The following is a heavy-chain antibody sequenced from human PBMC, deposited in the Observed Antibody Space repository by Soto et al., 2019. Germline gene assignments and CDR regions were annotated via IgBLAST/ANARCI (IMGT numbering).Heavy chain of an antibody. V-gene: IGHV1-2*02. D-gene: IGHD3-3*01. CDR1: GYTFTGYY. J-gene: IGHJ6*02. CDR3: ARVSTTFGVVFGMDV. Sequence: VASVKVSCKASGYTFTGYYMHWVRQAPGQGLEWMGWMNPNSGSTGYAQKFQGRVTMTRDTSISTAYMELSSLRSEDTAVYYCARVSTTFGVVFGMDVWGQGTTVTVSS. CDR2: MNPNSGST.